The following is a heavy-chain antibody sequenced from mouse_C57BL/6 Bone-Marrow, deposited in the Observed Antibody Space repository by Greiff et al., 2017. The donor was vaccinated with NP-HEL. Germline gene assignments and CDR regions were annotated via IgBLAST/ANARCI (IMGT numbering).Heavy chain of an antibody. CDR1: GYAFSSSW. CDR3: AIHYYGSSSPFDY. J-gene: IGHJ2*01. V-gene: IGHV1-82*01. CDR2: IYPGDGDT. D-gene: IGHD1-1*01. Sequence: QVQLKESGPELVKPGASVKISCKASGYAFSSSWMNWVKQRPGKGLEWIGRIYPGDGDTNYNGKFKGKATLTADKSSSTAYMQLSSLTSEDSAVYFCAIHYYGSSSPFDYWGQGTTLTVSS.